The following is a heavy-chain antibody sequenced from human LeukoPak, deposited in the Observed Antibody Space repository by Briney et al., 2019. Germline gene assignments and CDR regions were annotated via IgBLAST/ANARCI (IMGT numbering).Heavy chain of an antibody. V-gene: IGHV3-23*01. J-gene: IGHJ4*02. CDR2: ISGSGGST. CDR3: AKHYYDSSGYYRGLCN. CDR1: GFTFSSYA. D-gene: IGHD3-22*01. Sequence: GSLRLSCAASGFTFSSYAMSWVRQAPGKGLEWVSAISGSGGSTYYADSVKGRFTISRDNSKNTLYLQMNSLRAEDTAVYYCAKHYYDSSGYYRGLCNWGQGTLVTVSS.